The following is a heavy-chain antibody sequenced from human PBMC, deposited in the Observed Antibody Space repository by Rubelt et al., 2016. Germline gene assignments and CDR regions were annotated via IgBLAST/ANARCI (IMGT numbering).Heavy chain of an antibody. Sequence: TCTVSGGSISSYYWSWIRQPPGKGLEWIGYIYYSGSTNYNPSLKSRVTISVDTSKNQFSLKLSSVTAADTAVYYCARHAVAGFWSGYQSAYYFDYWGQGTLVTVSS. D-gene: IGHD3-3*01. J-gene: IGHJ4*02. CDR1: GGSISSYY. CDR3: ARHAVAGFWSGYQSAYYFDY. CDR2: IYYSGST. V-gene: IGHV4-59*08.